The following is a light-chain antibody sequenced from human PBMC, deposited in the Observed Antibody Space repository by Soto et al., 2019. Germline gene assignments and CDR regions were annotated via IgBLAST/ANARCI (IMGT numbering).Light chain of an antibody. J-gene: IGKJ1*01. CDR3: QQYGTSPRT. V-gene: IGKV3-20*01. Sequence: EIVFTQSPDTLSFSPGERATLSCRASQSLSSAYLVWYQQKPGQAPRLLMFAASSRATGAPDRFSGSGSGTDFTLTISRLEPEDFAVYYCQQYGTSPRTFGQGTKVDIK. CDR2: AAS. CDR1: QSLSSAY.